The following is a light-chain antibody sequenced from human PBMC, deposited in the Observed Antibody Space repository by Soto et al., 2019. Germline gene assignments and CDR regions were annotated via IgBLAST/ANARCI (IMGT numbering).Light chain of an antibody. CDR3: QQYDSFSS. Sequence: DIQMTQSPSTLSASVGDRVTITCRASQSISSWLAWYQQKPGKAPKLLIYMASSLYSGVPPRFSGSGSGTEFTLTISNLQPDYFATYHCQQYDSFSSFGQGTKVEIK. CDR2: MAS. CDR1: QSISSW. J-gene: IGKJ1*01. V-gene: IGKV1-5*03.